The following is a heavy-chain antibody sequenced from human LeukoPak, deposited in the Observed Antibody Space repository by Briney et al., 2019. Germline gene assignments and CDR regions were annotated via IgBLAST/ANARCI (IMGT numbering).Heavy chain of an antibody. CDR1: GFTFSTKS. Sequence: GSLRLSCAVSGFTFSTKSMNWVRQPPGQGLEWIGEISLRGLTNYNPSLRSRLTMSLDESKNQVSLNLTSVTAADTAVYYCSRESGPFSPFGFWGQGTLVSVHS. CDR3: SRESGPFSPFGF. J-gene: IGHJ4*02. V-gene: IGHV4-4*02. CDR2: ISLRGLT. D-gene: IGHD1-26*01.